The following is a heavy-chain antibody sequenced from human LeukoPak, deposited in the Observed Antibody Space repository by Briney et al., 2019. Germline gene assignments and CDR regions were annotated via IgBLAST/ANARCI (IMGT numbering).Heavy chain of an antibody. Sequence: PSETLSLTCTVSGGSISNYFLSWIRQPPRKGLEWIGYIYYSGSTNYNPSLKSRVAISVDTSKNHLSLELSSVTAADTAVYYCARHYGGNSAGTFDIWGQGTMVTVSS. CDR2: IYYSGST. CDR3: ARHYGGNSAGTFDI. CDR1: GGSISNYF. D-gene: IGHD4-23*01. V-gene: IGHV4-59*01. J-gene: IGHJ3*02.